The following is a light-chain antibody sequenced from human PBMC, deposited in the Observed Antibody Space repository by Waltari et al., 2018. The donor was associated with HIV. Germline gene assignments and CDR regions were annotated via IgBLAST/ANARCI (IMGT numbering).Light chain of an antibody. CDR2: EVN. CDR3: SSYAGSNTP. CDR1: SSDVGGYDY. V-gene: IGLV2-8*01. J-gene: IGLJ2*01. Sequence: QSALTQPPSASGSAGQSVTISCTGTSSDVGGYDYVSWYQQHPGKAPKLMIYEVNRRPPGVPDRFSGSKSGNTASLTVSGLQAEDEADYYCSSYAGSNTPFGGGTKLTVL.